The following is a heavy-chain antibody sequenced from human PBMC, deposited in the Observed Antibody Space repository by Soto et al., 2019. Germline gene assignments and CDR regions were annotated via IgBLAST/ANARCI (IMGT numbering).Heavy chain of an antibody. Sequence: ASVKVSCKASGYTFTSYGISWVRQAPGQGLEWMGWISAYNGNTNYAQKLQGRVTMTTDTSTSTAYMELRSLRSDDTAVYYCARWTGPDIKGFLSRDGYGDFDYWGQGTLVTVSS. D-gene: IGHD5-12*01. V-gene: IGHV1-18*01. CDR2: ISAYNGNT. J-gene: IGHJ4*02. CDR1: GYTFTSYG. CDR3: ARWTGPDIKGFLSRDGYGDFDY.